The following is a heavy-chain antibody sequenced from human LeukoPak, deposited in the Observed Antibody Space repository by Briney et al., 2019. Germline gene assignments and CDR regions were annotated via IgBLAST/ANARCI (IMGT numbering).Heavy chain of an antibody. CDR3: ARETLYSKRFRRVDF. J-gene: IGHJ4*02. CDR1: GDSINNNY. Sequence: PSETLSLTCTVSGDSINNNYWSWIRQPPGKELEWLGFIYSSGGTNYNPPLGSRVIISLDTSKNQFSLKLTSVTAADTAVYFCARETLYSKRFRRVDFWGQGTLVTVSS. D-gene: IGHD3-3*01. V-gene: IGHV4-59*01. CDR2: IYSSGGT.